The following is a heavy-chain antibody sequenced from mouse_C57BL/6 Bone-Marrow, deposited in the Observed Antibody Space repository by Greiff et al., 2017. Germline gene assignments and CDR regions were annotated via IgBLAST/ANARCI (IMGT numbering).Heavy chain of an antibody. CDR1: GYTFTSYW. V-gene: IGHV1-55*01. CDR2: IYPGSGST. D-gene: IGHD2-12*01. CDR3: ARRGHYSYYYAMDY. J-gene: IGHJ4*01. Sequence: QVQLKQSGAELVKPGASVKMSCKASGYTFTSYWITWVKQRPGQGLEWIGDIYPGSGSTNYNEKFKSKATLTVDTSSSTDYMQLSSLTTEDSAVYDCARRGHYSYYYAMDYGGQGTSVTVSS.